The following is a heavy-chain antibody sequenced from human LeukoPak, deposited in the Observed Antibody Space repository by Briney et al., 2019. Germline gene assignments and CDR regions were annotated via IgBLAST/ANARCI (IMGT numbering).Heavy chain of an antibody. J-gene: IGHJ4*02. CDR3: ARGPQFGFDY. Sequence: GGSLRLSCAASGFTFSSYSMNWVRQAPGKGLEWVAVISYDGSNKYYADSVKGRFTISRDNSRNTLYLQMNSLRAEDTAVYYCARGPQFGFDYWGQGTLVTVSS. V-gene: IGHV3-30*03. D-gene: IGHD3-10*01. CDR2: ISYDGSNK. CDR1: GFTFSSYS.